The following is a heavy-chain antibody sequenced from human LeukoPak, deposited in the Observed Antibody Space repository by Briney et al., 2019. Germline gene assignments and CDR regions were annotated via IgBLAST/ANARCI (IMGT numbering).Heavy chain of an antibody. D-gene: IGHD1-26*01. J-gene: IGHJ4*02. CDR3: AKDSVGATTFVYYFDF. CDR1: GLTFSSYG. Sequence: PGGSLRLSCAASGLTFSSYGMSWVRQAPGNGLEWVSGIRGNGGTTYYADSVEGRFTISRDNSKNTLYLQMDSPRAEDTAVYYCAKDSVGATTFVYYFDFWGQGTLVIVSS. CDR2: IRGNGGTT. V-gene: IGHV3-23*01.